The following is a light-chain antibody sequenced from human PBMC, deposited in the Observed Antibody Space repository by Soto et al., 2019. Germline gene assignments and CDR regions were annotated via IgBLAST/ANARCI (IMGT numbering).Light chain of an antibody. J-gene: IGLJ1*01. Sequence: QSVLTQPPSASGTPGQRVTISCSGSSSNIGSNSVNWYQHLPGTAPKLLIYSNIQRPSGVPDRFSGSKSGTSASLAISGLQSEDEADYYCCSYAGSSTPYVFGTGTKVTVL. CDR3: CSYAGSSTPYV. V-gene: IGLV1-44*01. CDR1: SSNIGSNS. CDR2: SNI.